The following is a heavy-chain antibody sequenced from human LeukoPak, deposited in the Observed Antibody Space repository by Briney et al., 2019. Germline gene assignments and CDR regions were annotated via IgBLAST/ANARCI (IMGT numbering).Heavy chain of an antibody. CDR1: GGSFSGYY. J-gene: IGHJ4*02. CDR2: INHSGST. Sequence: SETLSLTCAVYGGSFSGYYWSWIRQPPGKGLEWIGEINHSGSTNYNPSLKSRVTISVDTSKNQFSLRLSSVTAADTAVYYCARGGEGFDYWGQGTLVTVSS. CDR3: ARGGEGFDY. D-gene: IGHD3-10*01. V-gene: IGHV4-34*01.